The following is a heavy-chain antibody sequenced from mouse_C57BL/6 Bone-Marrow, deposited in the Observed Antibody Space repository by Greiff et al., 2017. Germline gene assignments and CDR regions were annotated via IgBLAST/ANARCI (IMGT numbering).Heavy chain of an antibody. CDR3: ARRGGIYYDYEGFAY. D-gene: IGHD2-4*01. V-gene: IGHV1-77*01. CDR1: GYTFTDYY. Sequence: VQLQESGAELVKPGASVKISCKASGYTFTDYYINWVKQRPGQGLEWIGKIGPGSGSTYYNEKFKGKATLTADKSSSTAYMQLSSLTSEDSAVXFCARRGGIYYDYEGFAYWGQGTLVTVSA. CDR2: IGPGSGST. J-gene: IGHJ3*01.